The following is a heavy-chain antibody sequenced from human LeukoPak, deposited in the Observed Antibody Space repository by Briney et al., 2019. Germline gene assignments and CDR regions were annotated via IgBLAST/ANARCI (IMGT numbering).Heavy chain of an antibody. J-gene: IGHJ4*02. Sequence: PGGSLRLSCAASGFTFSSYGMHWVRQAPGKGLEWVAVIWYDGSNKYYADSVKGRFTISRDNSKNTLYLQMNSLRAEDTAVYYRARDEWAGIAAAGSNYFDYWGQGTLVTVSS. V-gene: IGHV3-33*01. D-gene: IGHD6-13*01. CDR3: ARDEWAGIAAAGSNYFDY. CDR2: IWYDGSNK. CDR1: GFTFSSYG.